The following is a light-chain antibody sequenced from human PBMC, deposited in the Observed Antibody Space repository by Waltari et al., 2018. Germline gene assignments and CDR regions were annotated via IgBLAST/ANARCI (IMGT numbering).Light chain of an antibody. CDR2: AVT. V-gene: IGLV2-23*02. CDR1: SSDVGGYSL. J-gene: IGLJ1*01. Sequence: QSALTQPASVSGSPGQSITISCTGSSSDVGGYSLVSGYQQHQGKAPKRMIYAVTKRPSGVSHRFSGSKSGNTASLTISGLQTEDEADYYCCSYAGSTTSSVVFGTGTKVIVL. CDR3: CSYAGSTTSSVV.